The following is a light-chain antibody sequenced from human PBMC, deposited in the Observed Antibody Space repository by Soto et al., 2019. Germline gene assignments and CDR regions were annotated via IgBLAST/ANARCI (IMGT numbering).Light chain of an antibody. V-gene: IGKV3-20*01. CDR3: QQYGSSPRT. J-gene: IGKJ1*01. CDR1: QSVSSSY. CDR2: DAS. Sequence: EIVLTQSPGTRSLSPGERATLSGRVSQSVSSSYLAWYQQKPGQAPRLLIYDASSRATGIPDRFSGSGSGTDFTLTISRLEPEDFAVYYCQQYGSSPRTFGQGTKVEIK.